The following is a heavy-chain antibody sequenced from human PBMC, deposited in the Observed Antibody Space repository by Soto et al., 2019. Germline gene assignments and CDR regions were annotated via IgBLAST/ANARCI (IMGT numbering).Heavy chain of an antibody. CDR3: ARDLTIFGVANYGMDV. D-gene: IGHD3-3*01. V-gene: IGHV1-18*01. J-gene: IGHJ6*02. Sequence: QVQLVQSGAEVEKPGASVKVSCKASGYVFTSYGISWVRQAPGQGLEWMGWINAYNGNTKFAQKLQGRVTLTTDTSTSTAYRELRSLRSDDTAVYYRARDLTIFGVANYGMDVWGQGTTVTVSS. CDR1: GYVFTSYG. CDR2: INAYNGNT.